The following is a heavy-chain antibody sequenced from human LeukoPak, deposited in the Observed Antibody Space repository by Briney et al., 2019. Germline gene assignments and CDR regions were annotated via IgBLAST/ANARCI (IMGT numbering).Heavy chain of an antibody. V-gene: IGHV1-69*01. D-gene: IGHD6-19*01. Sequence: SVKVSCKASGGTFSSYAISWVRQAPGQGLEWMGGIIPIFGTANYAQKFQGRVTITADESTSTAYMELSSLRSEDTAVYYCARDHSIGSGWYGEVDYWGQGTLVTVSS. CDR1: GGTFSSYA. J-gene: IGHJ4*02. CDR2: IIPIFGTA. CDR3: ARDHSIGSGWYGEVDY.